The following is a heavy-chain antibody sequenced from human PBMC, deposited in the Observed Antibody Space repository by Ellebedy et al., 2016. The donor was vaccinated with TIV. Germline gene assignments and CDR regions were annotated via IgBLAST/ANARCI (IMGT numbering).Heavy chain of an antibody. V-gene: IGHV3-48*02. CDR1: GFTFSSYS. Sequence: PGGSLRLSCAASGFTFSSYSMNWVRQTPGKGLEWVSYISSSSSTIYYADSVKGRFTISRDNAKNSLYLQMNSLRDEDTAVYYCARAKGYDFWSGYWDYYYGMDVWGQGTTVTVSS. J-gene: IGHJ6*02. CDR3: ARAKGYDFWSGYWDYYYGMDV. CDR2: ISSSSSTI. D-gene: IGHD3-3*01.